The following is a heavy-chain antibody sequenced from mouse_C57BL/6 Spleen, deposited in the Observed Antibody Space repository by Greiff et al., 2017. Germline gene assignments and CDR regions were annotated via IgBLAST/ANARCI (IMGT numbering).Heavy chain of an antibody. CDR3: ARREDLLDAMDF. V-gene: IGHV1-55*01. J-gene: IGHJ4*01. D-gene: IGHD1-1*01. CDR1: GYTFTSYW. CDR2: IYPGSGSN. Sequence: VQLQQSGAELVKPGASVKMSCKASGYTFTSYWITWVKQRPGNGLEWLGDIYPGSGSNNYNEKFKSKATLTVDPSSSPPYIQLSRLTSADSSVYYCARREDLLDAMDFWGQGTSVTVSS.